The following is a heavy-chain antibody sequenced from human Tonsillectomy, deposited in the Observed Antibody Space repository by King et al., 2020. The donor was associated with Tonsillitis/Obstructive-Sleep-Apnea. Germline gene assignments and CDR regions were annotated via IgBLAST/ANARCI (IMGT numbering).Heavy chain of an antibody. CDR2: IWNDGSNK. V-gene: IGHV3-33*01. D-gene: IGHD3-10*01. CDR1: GFTFSSYG. Sequence: VQLVESGGGVVQPGRSLRLSCAASGFTFSSYGMHWVRQAPGKGLEWVAVIWNDGSNKYYADSVKGRFTISRDNSKNTLYLQMNSLRAEDTAVYYCARRYYGSGGYSGDYWGQGTLVTGSS. CDR3: ARRYYGSGGYSGDY. J-gene: IGHJ4*02.